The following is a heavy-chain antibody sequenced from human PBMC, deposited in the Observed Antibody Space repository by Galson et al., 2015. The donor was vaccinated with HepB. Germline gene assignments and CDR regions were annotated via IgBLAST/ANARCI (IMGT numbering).Heavy chain of an antibody. CDR2: IKSKTDGGTT. CDR3: TTDPVGDLGFDY. CDR1: GFTFSNAW. J-gene: IGHJ4*02. V-gene: IGHV3-15*01. D-gene: IGHD3-16*01. Sequence: SLRLSCAASGFTFSNAWMSWVRQAPGKGLEWVGRIKSKTDGGTTDYAAPVKGRFTISRDDSKNTLYLQMNSLKTEDTAVYYCTTDPVGDLGFDYWGQGTRVPVSS.